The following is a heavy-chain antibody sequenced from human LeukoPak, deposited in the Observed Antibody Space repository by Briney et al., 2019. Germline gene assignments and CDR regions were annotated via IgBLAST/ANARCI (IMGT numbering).Heavy chain of an antibody. CDR1: GGSISSYY. V-gene: IGHV4-59*08. CDR2: FHYSGST. J-gene: IGHJ4*02. CDR3: ARLRIGSSSKFDY. D-gene: IGHD6-13*01. Sequence: SETLSLTCTVSGGSISSYYWSWIRQPPGKGLEWIGYFHYSGSTNYNPSLKSRVTISVDTSKNQFSLKLSSVTAADTAVYYCARLRIGSSSKFDYWGQGTLVTVSS.